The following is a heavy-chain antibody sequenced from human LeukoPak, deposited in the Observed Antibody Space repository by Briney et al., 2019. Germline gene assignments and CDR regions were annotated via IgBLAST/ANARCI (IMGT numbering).Heavy chain of an antibody. D-gene: IGHD4-17*01. Sequence: GGSLRLSCVASGFTFRGYGMHWVRQAPGKGLEWLSLLWYDGSNEYCADSVKGRFTISRDNSKNTLYLQMNSLRAADTAVYYCAKGMTTGPRSVYHYMDVWGKGTTVTVSS. CDR2: LWYDGSNE. J-gene: IGHJ6*03. CDR3: AKGMTTGPRSVYHYMDV. V-gene: IGHV3-33*06. CDR1: GFTFRGYG.